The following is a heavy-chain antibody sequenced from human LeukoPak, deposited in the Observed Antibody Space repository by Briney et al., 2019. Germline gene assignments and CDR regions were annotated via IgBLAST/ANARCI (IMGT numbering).Heavy chain of an antibody. J-gene: IGHJ4*02. V-gene: IGHV4-30-2*01. D-gene: IGHD2-21*02. Sequence: SETLSLTCAVSGGSIGSGAYSWSWIRQPPGKGVEWIGYIYQSGSTYYNPSLKSRVTISVDRSKNQVSLKLSSVTAADTAVYYCARGKATAIDSWGQGTLVTVSS. CDR3: ARGKATAIDS. CDR2: IYQSGST. CDR1: GGSIGSGAYS.